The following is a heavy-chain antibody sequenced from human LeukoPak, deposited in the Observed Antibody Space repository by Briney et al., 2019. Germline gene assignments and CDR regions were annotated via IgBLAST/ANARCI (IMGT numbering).Heavy chain of an antibody. Sequence: GGSLRLSCAASGFTFSDYYMSWIRQAPGKGLEWVSYISSSGSTIYYADSVKGRFTISRDNAKNSLYLQMNSPRAEDTAVYYCAREQTQGLYAYFDYWGQGTLVTVSS. D-gene: IGHD5/OR15-5a*01. V-gene: IGHV3-11*01. CDR3: AREQTQGLYAYFDY. CDR1: GFTFSDYY. CDR2: ISSSGSTI. J-gene: IGHJ4*02.